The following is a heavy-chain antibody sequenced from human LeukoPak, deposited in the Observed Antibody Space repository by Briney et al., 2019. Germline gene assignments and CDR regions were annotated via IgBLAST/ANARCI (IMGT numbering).Heavy chain of an antibody. V-gene: IGHV3-48*03. D-gene: IGHD6-19*01. Sequence: GGSLRLSCAASGFAFSGCEMNWVRQAPGKGLEWVSYISTSASRIDYADSVKGRFTISRDNARNSLYLQMDSLRAEDTAVYYCARELATSGFDLWGQGSLVTVSS. CDR2: ISTSASRI. CDR1: GFAFSGCE. J-gene: IGHJ5*02. CDR3: ARELATSGFDL.